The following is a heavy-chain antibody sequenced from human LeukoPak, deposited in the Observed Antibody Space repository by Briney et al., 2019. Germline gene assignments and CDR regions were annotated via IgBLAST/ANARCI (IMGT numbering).Heavy chain of an antibody. J-gene: IGHJ4*02. CDR1: GGSISSGGYY. D-gene: IGHD3-9*01. V-gene: IGHV4-31*03. CDR3: ARDGAWLSLDY. CDR2: IYYSGST. Sequence: PSQTLSLTCTVSGGSISSGGYYWSWIRQHPGKGLEWIGYIYYSGSTYYNPSLKSRITISVDTSKNQFSLQLSSVTAADTAVYYCARDGAWLSLDYWGQGTLVTVSS.